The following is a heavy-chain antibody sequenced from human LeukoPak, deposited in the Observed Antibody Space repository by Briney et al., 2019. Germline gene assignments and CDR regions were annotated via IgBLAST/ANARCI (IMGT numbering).Heavy chain of an antibody. CDR2: IKTDGSST. CDR1: GFTFSSYW. J-gene: IGHJ4*02. CDR3: ARSKGSY. Sequence: TGGSLRLSCVASGFTFSSYWMHWVRQAPGKGLVWVSRIKTDGSSTNYADSVKGRFTISRDNAKNTVYLQMNSLRAEDTAVYYCARSKGSYWGQGTLVTVSS. V-gene: IGHV3-74*01.